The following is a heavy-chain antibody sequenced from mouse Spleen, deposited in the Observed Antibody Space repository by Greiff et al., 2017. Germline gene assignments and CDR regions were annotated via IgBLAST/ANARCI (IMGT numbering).Heavy chain of an antibody. CDR2: IDPENGDT. D-gene: IGHD3-2*02. Sequence: VHVKQSGAELVRPGASVKLSCTASGFNIKDDYMHWVKQRPEQGLEWIGWIDPENGDTEYASKFQGKATITADTSSNTAYLQLSSLTSEDTAVYYCTKTAQAHYYAMDYWGQGTSVTVSS. V-gene: IGHV14-4*01. J-gene: IGHJ4*01. CDR1: GFNIKDDY. CDR3: TKTAQAHYYAMDY.